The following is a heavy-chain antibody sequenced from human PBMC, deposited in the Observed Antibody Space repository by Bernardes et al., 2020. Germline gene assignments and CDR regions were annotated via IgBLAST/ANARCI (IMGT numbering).Heavy chain of an antibody. CDR2: IYYSGST. Sequence: SETLSLTCTVSGGSISSSSYYWGWIRQPPGKGLEWIGSIYYSGSTYYNPSLKSRVTISVDTSKNQFSLKLSSVTAADTAVYYCARQSGSSWPDAFDIWGQGTMVTVSS. D-gene: IGHD6-13*01. CDR3: ARQSGSSWPDAFDI. J-gene: IGHJ3*02. V-gene: IGHV4-39*01. CDR1: GGSISSSSYY.